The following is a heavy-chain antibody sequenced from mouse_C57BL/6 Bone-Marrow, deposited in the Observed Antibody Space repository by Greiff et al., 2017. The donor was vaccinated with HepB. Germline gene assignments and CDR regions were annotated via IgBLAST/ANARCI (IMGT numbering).Heavy chain of an antibody. CDR1: GYSFTGYY. CDR3: ATIYDGYYRPFAY. Sequence: EVQLQQSGPELVKPGASVKISCKASGYSFTGYYMNWVKQSPEKSLEWIGEINPSTGGTTYNQKFKAKATLTVDKSSSTAYMQLKSLTSEDSAVYYCATIYDGYYRPFAYWGQGTLVTVSA. CDR2: INPSTGGT. V-gene: IGHV1-42*01. J-gene: IGHJ3*01. D-gene: IGHD2-3*01.